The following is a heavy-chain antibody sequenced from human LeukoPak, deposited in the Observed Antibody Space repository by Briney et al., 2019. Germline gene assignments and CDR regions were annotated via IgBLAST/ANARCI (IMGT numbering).Heavy chain of an antibody. V-gene: IGHV4-39*01. CDR1: GGSISSSSYY. CDR3: ASLSRGLAYCGGDCYYDY. J-gene: IGHJ4*02. Sequence: PSETLSLTCTVSGGSISSSSYYWGWIRQPPGKGLEWIGSIDYSGSTYYNPSLKSRVTISVDTSKNQFSLKLSSVTAADTAVYYCASLSRGLAYCGGDCYYDYWGQGTLVTVSS. CDR2: IDYSGST. D-gene: IGHD2-21*01.